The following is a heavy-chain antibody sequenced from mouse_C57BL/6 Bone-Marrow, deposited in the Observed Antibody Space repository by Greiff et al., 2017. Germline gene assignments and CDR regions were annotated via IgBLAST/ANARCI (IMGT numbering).Heavy chain of an antibody. Sequence: VKLVESGPGLVAPSQSLSITCTVSGFSLTSSGVHWVRQPPGKGLAWLVVIWSDGSTTYNSALKSRLSISKDNSKSQVFLKMNSLQTDDTAMDYCARQGYYGYWYFDVWGTGTTVTVSS. CDR3: ARQGYYGYWYFDV. CDR1: GFSLTSSG. CDR2: IWSDGST. D-gene: IGHD1-1*01. V-gene: IGHV2-6-1*01. J-gene: IGHJ1*03.